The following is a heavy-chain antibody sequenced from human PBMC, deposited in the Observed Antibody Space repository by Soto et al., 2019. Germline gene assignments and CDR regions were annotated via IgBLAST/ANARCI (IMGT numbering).Heavy chain of an antibody. D-gene: IGHD2-2*01. Sequence: ASVKVSCRASGCTFTSYGISWVRQAPGQGLEWMGWISAYNGNTNYAQKLQGRVTMTTDTSTSTAYMELRSLRSDDTAVYYCARARTRTSFDYWGQGTLVTVSS. CDR2: ISAYNGNT. J-gene: IGHJ4*02. CDR3: ARARTRTSFDY. V-gene: IGHV1-18*01. CDR1: GCTFTSYG.